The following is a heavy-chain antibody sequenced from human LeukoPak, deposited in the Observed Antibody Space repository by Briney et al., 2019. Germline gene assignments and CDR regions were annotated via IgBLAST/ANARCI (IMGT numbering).Heavy chain of an antibody. CDR1: GGSFSGYY. CDR2: INHSGST. D-gene: IGHD1-26*01. CDR3: ARSSHSGTYAGGY. Sequence: PSETLSLTCAVYGGSFSGYYWSWIRQPPGKGLEWVGEINHSGSTNYNPSLKSRVTISVDTSKNQFSLKLSSVTAADTAVYYCARSSHSGTYAGGYWGQGTLVTVSS. V-gene: IGHV4-34*01. J-gene: IGHJ4*02.